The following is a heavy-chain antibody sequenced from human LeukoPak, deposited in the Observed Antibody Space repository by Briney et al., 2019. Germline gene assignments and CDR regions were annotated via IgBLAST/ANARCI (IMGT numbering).Heavy chain of an antibody. J-gene: IGHJ4*02. CDR2: ISWNSGSI. CDR1: GFTFDDYA. Sequence: GGSLRLSCAASGFTFDDYAVHWVRQAPGKGLEWVSGISWNSGSIGYADSVKGRFTISRDNAKNSLYLQMNSLRAEDTAVYYCARISGRPLDYWGQGTLVTVSS. CDR3: ARISGRPLDY. V-gene: IGHV3-9*01. D-gene: IGHD2-15*01.